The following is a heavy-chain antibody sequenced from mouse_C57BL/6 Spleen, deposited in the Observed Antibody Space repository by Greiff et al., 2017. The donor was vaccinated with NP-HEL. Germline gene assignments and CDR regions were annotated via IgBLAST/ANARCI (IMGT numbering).Heavy chain of an antibody. J-gene: IGHJ3*01. V-gene: IGHV1-7*01. Sequence: QVQLQQSGAELAKPGASVKLSCKASGYTFTSYWMHWVKQRPGQGLEWIGYINPSSGYTKYNQKFKDKATLTADKSSSTAYMQLSSLTYEDSAVYYCARRRDGSSPWFAYWGQGTLVTVSA. CDR1: GYTFTSYW. CDR2: INPSSGYT. CDR3: ARRRDGSSPWFAY. D-gene: IGHD1-1*01.